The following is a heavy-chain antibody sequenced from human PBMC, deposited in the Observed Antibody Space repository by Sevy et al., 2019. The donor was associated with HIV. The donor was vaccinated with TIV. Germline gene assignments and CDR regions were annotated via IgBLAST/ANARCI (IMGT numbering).Heavy chain of an antibody. Sequence: ASVKVSCKASGYTFTSYDINWVRQATGQGLEWMGWMNPNSGTTGYAQKYQGRVTMTRNTSISTAYMELSSLRSEDTAVYYCATGFRGGYSYGYYFGYWGQGTLVTVSS. CDR1: GYTFTSYD. V-gene: IGHV1-8*01. CDR2: MNPNSGTT. D-gene: IGHD5-18*01. CDR3: ATGFRGGYSYGYYFGY. J-gene: IGHJ4*02.